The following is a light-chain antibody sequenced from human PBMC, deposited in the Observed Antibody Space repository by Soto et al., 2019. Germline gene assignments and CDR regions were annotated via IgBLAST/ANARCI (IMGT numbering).Light chain of an antibody. CDR3: QKSYSTPLT. CDR1: QSVRSTH. Sequence: EIVLTQSPGTLSLSPGDSATLSCRGSQSVRSTHLAWYQLKTGQAPRLFIYGESSRATGIPDRFSGSGSGTDLTLTISSLQPEDFATYYCQKSYSTPLTFGQGTKGDIK. CDR2: GES. V-gene: IGKV3-20*01. J-gene: IGKJ1*01.